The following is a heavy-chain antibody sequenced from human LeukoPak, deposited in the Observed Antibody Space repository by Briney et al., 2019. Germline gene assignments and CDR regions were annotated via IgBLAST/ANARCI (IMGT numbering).Heavy chain of an antibody. CDR1: GFTFSSYV. V-gene: IGHV3-23*01. Sequence: GGSLRLSCAASGFTFSSYVMSWVRQAPGKGMEWVSTISGSGGSTYYADPVKGRFTISRDNSKNTLYLQMNSLRAEDTAVYYCATPQPDIYYYYYGMDVWGQGTTVTVSS. CDR3: ATPQPDIYYYYYGMDV. J-gene: IGHJ6*02. CDR2: ISGSGGST. D-gene: IGHD1-14*01.